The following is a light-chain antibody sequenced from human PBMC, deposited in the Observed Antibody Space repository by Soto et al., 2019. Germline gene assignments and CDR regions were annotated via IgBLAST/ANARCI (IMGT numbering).Light chain of an antibody. CDR2: YDS. Sequence: SYELTQPRSVSVAPGKTARITCGGNNIGSKSVHWYQQKPGQAPVLVIYYDSDRPSGIPERFSGSNSGNTATLTISRVEAGDEADFYCQVWDSSSDHRYVFGTGTKLTVL. J-gene: IGLJ1*01. V-gene: IGLV3-21*04. CDR1: NIGSKS. CDR3: QVWDSSSDHRYV.